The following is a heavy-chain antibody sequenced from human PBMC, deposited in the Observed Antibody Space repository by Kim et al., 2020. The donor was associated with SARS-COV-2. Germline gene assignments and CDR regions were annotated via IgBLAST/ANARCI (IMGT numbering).Heavy chain of an antibody. J-gene: IGHJ4*02. CDR2: TYYTETS. CDR3: VRLIFRGVDF. V-gene: IGHV4-39*01. Sequence: SETLSLTCSVSDDSIRNPRYYWGWIRQSPGKGLEWIGSTYYTETSYYKPSLEGRVIVSIETSKNQFSLRLTSVTAADTAIYYCVRLIFRGVDFWGPGAPITVSS. D-gene: IGHD3-3*02. CDR1: DDSIRNPRYY.